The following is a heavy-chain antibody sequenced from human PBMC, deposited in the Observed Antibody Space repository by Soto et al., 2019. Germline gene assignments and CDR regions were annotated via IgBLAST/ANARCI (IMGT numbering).Heavy chain of an antibody. CDR2: IYYSGST. D-gene: IGHD5-12*01. V-gene: IGHV4-59*01. Sequence: SSETLSLTCTVSGGSISSYYWSWIRQPPGKGLEWIGYIYYSGSTNYNPSLKSRVTISVDTSKNQFSLKLSSVTAADTAVYYCARGRSVLVATPVYWGQGTLVTVSS. CDR3: ARGRSVLVATPVY. J-gene: IGHJ4*02. CDR1: GGSISSYY.